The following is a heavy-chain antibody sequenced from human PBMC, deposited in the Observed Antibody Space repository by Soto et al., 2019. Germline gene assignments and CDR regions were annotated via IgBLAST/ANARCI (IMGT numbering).Heavy chain of an antibody. CDR2: INSDGSTT. CDR3: ARGYSSGPDY. D-gene: IGHD6-19*01. CDR1: GLTFRDHW. V-gene: IGHV3-74*01. Sequence: EVQLVESGGGLVQPGGSLRLSCAASGLTFRDHWMHWVRQAPGKGLVWVSRINSDGSTTTYADSVKGRFTISRDNAKSTLYLQLNSLRAEDTALYYCARGYSSGPDYWGQGTLVTVSS. J-gene: IGHJ4*02.